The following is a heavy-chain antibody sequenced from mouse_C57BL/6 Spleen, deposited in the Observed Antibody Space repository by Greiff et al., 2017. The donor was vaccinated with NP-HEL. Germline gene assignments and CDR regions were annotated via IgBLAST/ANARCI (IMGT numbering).Heavy chain of an antibody. CDR1: GYSFTDYN. J-gene: IGHJ4*01. V-gene: IGHV1-39*01. CDR2: INPTYGTT. CDR3: AKTRYDAMDY. Sequence: EVQGVESGPELVKPGASVKISCKASGYSFTDYNMNWVKQSNGQSLEWIGVINPTYGTTSYNQKFKGKATLTVDQSSSTAYMQLNSLTSEDSAVYYCAKTRYDAMDYWGQGTSVTVSS.